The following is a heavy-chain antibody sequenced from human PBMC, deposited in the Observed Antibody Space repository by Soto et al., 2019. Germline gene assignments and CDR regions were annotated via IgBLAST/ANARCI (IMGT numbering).Heavy chain of an antibody. D-gene: IGHD2-2*01. CDR3: VRDKKYFRVNGNWFDS. CDR1: GYTSADFG. CDR2: VSGNNGAS. Sequence: XSVKVTSKASGYTSADFGIIWVRQAPGQGLEWMGWVSGNNGASNPAPKVQGRITMTLDTSTGVSYMALRSLRSDDTAIYYCVRDKKYFRVNGNWFDSWGQGTLVTVPS. V-gene: IGHV1-18*04. J-gene: IGHJ5*01.